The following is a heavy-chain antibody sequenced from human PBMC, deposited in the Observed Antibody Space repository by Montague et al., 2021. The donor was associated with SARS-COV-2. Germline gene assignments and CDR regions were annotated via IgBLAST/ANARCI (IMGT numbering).Heavy chain of an antibody. CDR3: ARAANILSGFYNHPFEY. D-gene: IGHD3-9*01. CDR2: IYDSDTT. V-gene: IGHV4-61*01. Sequence: SETLSLTCPVSGGSVISDTYFWSWIRQPPGKGLEWIAYIYDSDTTNNNPSFWSRVSMSSDRSKNQFSLKLTSVTPADTAVYYCARAANILSGFYNHPFEYWGQGILVTVSS. J-gene: IGHJ4*02. CDR1: GGSVISDTYF.